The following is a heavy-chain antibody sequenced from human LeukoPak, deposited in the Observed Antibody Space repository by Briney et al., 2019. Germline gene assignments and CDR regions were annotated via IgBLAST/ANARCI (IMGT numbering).Heavy chain of an antibody. V-gene: IGHV1-46*01. D-gene: IGHD6-25*01. CDR2: INPPGGST. CDR1: GYTFTNYH. J-gene: IGHJ4*02. Sequence: ASVKVSCKASGYTFTNYHMNWVRQAPGQGPEGMGIINPPGGSTDYAQKFQGRITMTSDTSTSTVYMELNSLRSDDTAVYFCARVGSAAATADYWGQGTLVTVSS. CDR3: ARVGSAAATADY.